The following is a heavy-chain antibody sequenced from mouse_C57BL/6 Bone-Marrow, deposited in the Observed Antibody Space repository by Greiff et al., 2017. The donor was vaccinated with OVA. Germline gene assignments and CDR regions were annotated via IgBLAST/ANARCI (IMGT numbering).Heavy chain of an antibody. Sequence: EVQLVESGGGLVKPGGSLKLSCAASGFTFSSYAMSWVRQTPEKRLEWVATISDGGSYTYYPDNVKGRFTISRDNAKNNLYLQMSHLKSEDTAMYYCATLPLPYYFDYWGQGTTLTVSS. J-gene: IGHJ2*01. V-gene: IGHV5-4*01. CDR3: ATLPLPYYFDY. CDR2: ISDGGSYT. CDR1: GFTFSSYA.